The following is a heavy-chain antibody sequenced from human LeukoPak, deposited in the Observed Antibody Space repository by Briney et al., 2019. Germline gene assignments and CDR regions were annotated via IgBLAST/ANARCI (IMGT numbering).Heavy chain of an antibody. D-gene: IGHD3-3*01. J-gene: IGHJ4*02. V-gene: IGHV1-8*03. CDR2: MNPNCGNT. CDR3: ARSPSPWYDFWSGYYIGYYFDY. CDR1: GYTFTSYD. Sequence: ASVNVSCKASGYTFTSYDINLVRQAPGQGLEWMGWMNPNCGNTGYAKKLQGRVTIDRNPYISTAYMELSSLRSEDTAVYYCARSPSPWYDFWSGYYIGYYFDYWGQGTLVTVSS.